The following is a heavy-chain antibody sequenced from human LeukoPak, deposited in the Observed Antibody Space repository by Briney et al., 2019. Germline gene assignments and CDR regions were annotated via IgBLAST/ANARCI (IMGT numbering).Heavy chain of an antibody. CDR1: GGSISSLY. V-gene: IGHV4-34*01. J-gene: IGHJ4*02. Sequence: SETLSLTCSVSGGSISSLYWSWIRQPPGKGLEWIGEINHSGSTNYNPSLKSRVTISVDTSKNQFSLKLSSVTAADTAVYYCAREGGLAAAGTDYWGQGTLVTVSS. CDR3: AREGGLAAAGTDY. CDR2: INHSGST. D-gene: IGHD6-13*01.